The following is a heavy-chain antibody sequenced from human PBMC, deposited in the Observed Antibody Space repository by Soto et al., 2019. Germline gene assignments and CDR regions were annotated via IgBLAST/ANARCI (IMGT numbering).Heavy chain of an antibody. D-gene: IGHD6-13*01. CDR2: VYNSGST. CDR1: GYSINSGYY. CDR3: ARYRREAVAGYTLDN. Sequence: SETLSLTCAVSGYSINSGYYWGWIRQPPGKGLEWIGYVYNSGSTNYNPSLKSRVTISEDTSKSQFSLKVNSMTAADTAVYYCARYRREAVAGYTLDNWGQGILVTVSS. V-gene: IGHV4-38-2*01. J-gene: IGHJ4*02.